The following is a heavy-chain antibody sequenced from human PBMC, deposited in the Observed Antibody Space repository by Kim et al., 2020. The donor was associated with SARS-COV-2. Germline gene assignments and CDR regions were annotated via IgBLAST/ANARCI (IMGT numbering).Heavy chain of an antibody. D-gene: IGHD5-12*01. J-gene: IGHJ4*02. CDR3: PRSGGMATKDPGTFDY. CDR1: GGTFSSYA. Sequence: SVKVSCKASGGTFSSYAISWVRQAPGRGLEWMGRIIPILGIANYAQKFKGRVTITADKSTSTAYMELSSLSSEDTALHYCPRSGGMATKDPGTFDYWGQ. V-gene: IGHV1-69*04. CDR2: IIPILGIA.